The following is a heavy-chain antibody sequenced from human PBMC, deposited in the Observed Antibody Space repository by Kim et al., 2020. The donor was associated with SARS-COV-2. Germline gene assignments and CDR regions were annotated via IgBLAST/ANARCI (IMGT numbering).Heavy chain of an antibody. Sequence: YNPSLKSRVTISVDTSKNQFSLKLSSVTAADTAVYYCARAFSGSYYLFDYWGQGTLVTVSS. CDR3: ARAFSGSYYLFDY. V-gene: IGHV4-34*01. J-gene: IGHJ4*02. D-gene: IGHD1-26*01.